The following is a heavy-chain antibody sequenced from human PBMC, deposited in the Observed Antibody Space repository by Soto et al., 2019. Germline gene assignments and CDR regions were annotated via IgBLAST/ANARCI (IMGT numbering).Heavy chain of an antibody. Sequence: EGQLVESGGDLVQPGGSLRLSCVASGFIFNDQWMSWIRQAPGKGLEWVANIKADGSEDYYVDSVKGRFTISRDNAKNSVYLHMANPRVEDAGVYYCTKWAYWGQGTQVTVSS. CDR1: GFIFNDQW. J-gene: IGHJ4*02. V-gene: IGHV3-7*01. CDR2: IKADGSED. CDR3: TKWAY. D-gene: IGHD1-26*01.